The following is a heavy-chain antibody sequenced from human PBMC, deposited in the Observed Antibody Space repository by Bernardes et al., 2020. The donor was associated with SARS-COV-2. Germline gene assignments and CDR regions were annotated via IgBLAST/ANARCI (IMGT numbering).Heavy chain of an antibody. V-gene: IGHV1-18*01. CDR2: IITYDGKT. CDR1: RYTFSRYG. J-gene: IGHJ4*02. D-gene: IGHD6-19*01. CDR3: ARGIWGVDGVTLRDFDF. Sequence: ASVKVSCKTSRYTFSRYGITWVRQAPGQGLEWIGWIITYDGKTNYAQKLRGRVTMTTDKSTSTAYMELRSLRSDDTAVYYCARGIWGVDGVTLRDFDFWGKGTLVTVSS.